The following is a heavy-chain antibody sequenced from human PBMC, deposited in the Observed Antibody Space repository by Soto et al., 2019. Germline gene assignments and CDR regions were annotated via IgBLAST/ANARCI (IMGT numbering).Heavy chain of an antibody. J-gene: IGHJ3*02. D-gene: IGHD2-15*01. CDR2: IKEDGREK. Sequence: PGGSLRLSCAASGFTFSTYWMSWVRQAPGKGLEWLANIKEDGREKYYVDSLKGRFTISRDNAKNSLYVQMNSLRVEDTAVYYCARGGIGYCSGGTCFYTAFDSWGQGSMVTVSS. CDR1: GFTFSTYW. V-gene: IGHV3-7*01. CDR3: ARGGIGYCSGGTCFYTAFDS.